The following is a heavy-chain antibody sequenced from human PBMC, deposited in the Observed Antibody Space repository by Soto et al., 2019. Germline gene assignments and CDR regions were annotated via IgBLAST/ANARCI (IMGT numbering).Heavy chain of an antibody. J-gene: IGHJ5*02. CDR2: INHSGST. V-gene: IGHV4-34*01. CDR1: GGSFSGYY. CDR3: ARGTGTRYYGSGSYWGNWFDP. D-gene: IGHD3-10*01. Sequence: GTLSLTFAVYGGSFSGYYWSWIRQPPGKGLEWIGEINHSGSTNYNPSLKSRVTISVDTSKNQFSLKLSSVTAADTAVYYCARGTGTRYYGSGSYWGNWFDPWGQGTLVTVSS.